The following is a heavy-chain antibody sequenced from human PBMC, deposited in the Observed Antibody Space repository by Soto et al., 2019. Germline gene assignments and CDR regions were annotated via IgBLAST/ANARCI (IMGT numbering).Heavy chain of an antibody. Sequence: QVQLVQSGAEVKKPGSSVKVSCKASGGTFSSYAISWVRQAPGQGLEWMGGIIPIFGTANYAQKFQGRVTITADESTSTAYMELSSLRSDDTAVYYCARDSDIVATPVGYYYGMDVWGQGTTVTVSS. V-gene: IGHV1-69*01. CDR3: ARDSDIVATPVGYYYGMDV. J-gene: IGHJ6*02. CDR1: GGTFSSYA. D-gene: IGHD5-12*01. CDR2: IIPIFGTA.